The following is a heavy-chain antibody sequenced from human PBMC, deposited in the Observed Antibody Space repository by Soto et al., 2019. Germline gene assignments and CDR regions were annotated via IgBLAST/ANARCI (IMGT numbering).Heavy chain of an antibody. Sequence: SETLSLTCSVSGYSIRSGYYWGWVRQAPGKGLEWLGSVYHNGIMFHNPSFQSRVTISVDTSKNQFSLNLRSVTAADTAVYYCVALWFGELAFNYWGQGILVTVSS. CDR2: VYHNGIM. D-gene: IGHD3-10*01. V-gene: IGHV4-38-2*02. CDR3: VALWFGELAFNY. J-gene: IGHJ4*01. CDR1: GYSIRSGYY.